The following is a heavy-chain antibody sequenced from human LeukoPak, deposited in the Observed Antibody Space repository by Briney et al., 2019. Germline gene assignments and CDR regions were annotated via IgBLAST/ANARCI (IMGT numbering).Heavy chain of an antibody. J-gene: IGHJ4*02. Sequence: SETLSLTCTISGGSISSYYWTWIRQPPGKGLEWIGYIYNSESTNYNPSLKSRVTISVDTSKNQFSLRLTSVTAADTAMYYCARVILWFGELNPFYDYWGQGTLVTVSS. CDR2: IYNSEST. V-gene: IGHV4-59*08. CDR3: ARVILWFGELNPFYDY. D-gene: IGHD3-10*01. CDR1: GGSISSYY.